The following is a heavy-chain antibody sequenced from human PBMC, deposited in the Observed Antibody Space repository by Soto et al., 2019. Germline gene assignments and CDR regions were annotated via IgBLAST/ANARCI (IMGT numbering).Heavy chain of an antibody. J-gene: IGHJ4*01. CDR1: GFTVTSYW. Sequence: EVQLVESGGDLVQPGGSLRLSCAASGFTVTSYWMHWVRQTPGKGLVWVSRINPDGSRTSYADSVKGRFTISRDNAKNTLYLQMNSLGAEDTAVNYCARVAVTTYYFDSWGHGTLVTVSS. CDR3: ARVAVTTYYFDS. D-gene: IGHD4-17*01. V-gene: IGHV3-74*01. CDR2: INPDGSRT.